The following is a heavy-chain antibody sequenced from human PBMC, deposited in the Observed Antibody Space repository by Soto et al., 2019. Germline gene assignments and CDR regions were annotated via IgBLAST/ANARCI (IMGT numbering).Heavy chain of an antibody. CDR2: IYNGGST. J-gene: IGHJ4*02. D-gene: IGHD3-3*01. V-gene: IGHV4-30-4*01. Sequence: TLSLTWTVSGGSGICVFFHCAWLHRPPGKGLEWIGYIYNGGSTYYRPSLESRTHMSLDATRNHYSLRLTSVTAADTAVYFCARAPVGLDTISYFDYWGQGNPVTVSS. CDR3: ARAPVGLDTISYFDY. CDR1: GGSGICVFFH.